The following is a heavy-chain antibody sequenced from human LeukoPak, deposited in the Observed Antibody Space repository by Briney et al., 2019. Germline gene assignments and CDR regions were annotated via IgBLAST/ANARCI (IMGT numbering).Heavy chain of an antibody. J-gene: IGHJ5*02. Sequence: SETLSLTCTVSGGSISSSSYYWGWIRQPPGKGLEWIGYIYYSGSTNYNPSLKSRVTISVDTSKNQFSLKLSSVTAADTAVYYCMRDRIYYDRSGGRFDPWGQGTLVTVSS. CDR3: MRDRIYYDRSGGRFDP. CDR2: IYYSGST. D-gene: IGHD3-22*01. V-gene: IGHV4-61*01. CDR1: GGSISSSSYY.